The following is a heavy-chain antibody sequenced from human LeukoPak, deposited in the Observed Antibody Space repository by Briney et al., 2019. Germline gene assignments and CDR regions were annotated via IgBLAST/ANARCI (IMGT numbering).Heavy chain of an antibody. CDR3: ARHVYDSSGYIDAFDI. D-gene: IGHD3-22*01. CDR1: GRSISSSSYY. CDR2: IFYCGTT. V-gene: IGHV4-39*01. Sequence: PSETLSLTCTVSGRSISSSSYYWGGIPDPRGKGLEGFGGIFYCGTTYYNPSPECRFPISGDTPKTLFSLKVSSVTAADTAVYYCARHVYDSSGYIDAFDIWGQGTMVTVSS. J-gene: IGHJ3*02.